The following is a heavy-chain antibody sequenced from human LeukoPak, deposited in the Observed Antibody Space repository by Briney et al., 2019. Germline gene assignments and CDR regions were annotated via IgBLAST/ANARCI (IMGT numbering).Heavy chain of an antibody. J-gene: IGHJ4*02. Sequence: SGGSLRLSCAASGFTFSSYGMHWVRQAPGKGLEWVAVISYDGSNKYYADSVKGRFTISRDNSKNTLYLQMNSLRAEDTAVYYCAKPYYYDSSGYKYYFDYWGQGTLATVSS. D-gene: IGHD3-22*01. CDR2: ISYDGSNK. CDR3: AKPYYYDSSGYKYYFDY. CDR1: GFTFSSYG. V-gene: IGHV3-30*18.